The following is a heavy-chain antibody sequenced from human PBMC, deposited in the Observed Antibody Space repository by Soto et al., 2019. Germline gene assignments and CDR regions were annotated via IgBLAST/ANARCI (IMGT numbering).Heavy chain of an antibody. CDR1: GFTFSSYA. Sequence: QMQLVESGGGVVQPGRSLRLSCAASGFTFSSYAMHWVRQAPGKGLEWVAVISYDGSNKYYADSVKGRFTISRDNSKNTLYLQMNSLRAEDTAVYYCARDPYSSGWYYYYGMDVWGQGTTVTVSS. V-gene: IGHV3-30-3*01. CDR2: ISYDGSNK. CDR3: ARDPYSSGWYYYYGMDV. J-gene: IGHJ6*02. D-gene: IGHD6-19*01.